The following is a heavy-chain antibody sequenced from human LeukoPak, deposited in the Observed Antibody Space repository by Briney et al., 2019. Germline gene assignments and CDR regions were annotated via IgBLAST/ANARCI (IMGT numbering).Heavy chain of an antibody. Sequence: PGGSLRLSCAASGFTFSSYWMSWVRQAPGKGLEWVANIKQDGSEKYYVDSVKGRFTISRDNAKNSLYLQMNSLRAEDTAVYYCARMKDSSGYYHVGAFDIWGQGTMVIVSS. CDR3: ARMKDSSGYYHVGAFDI. D-gene: IGHD3-22*01. CDR2: IKQDGSEK. V-gene: IGHV3-7*01. CDR1: GFTFSSYW. J-gene: IGHJ3*02.